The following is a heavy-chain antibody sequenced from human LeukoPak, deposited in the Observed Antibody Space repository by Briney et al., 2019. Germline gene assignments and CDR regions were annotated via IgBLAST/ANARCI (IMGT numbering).Heavy chain of an antibody. J-gene: IGHJ4*02. CDR3: AQEGFDS. Sequence: WVSLRLSCAASGFTFSSYFMSWVRQAPGQGLEWVASISNSGGSTYYADSVKGRFTISRDNSKNTVHLQMNSRRAEDTAVYYCAQEGFDSWGQGTLVTVSS. CDR2: ISNSGGST. V-gene: IGHV3-23*01. CDR1: GFTFSSYF.